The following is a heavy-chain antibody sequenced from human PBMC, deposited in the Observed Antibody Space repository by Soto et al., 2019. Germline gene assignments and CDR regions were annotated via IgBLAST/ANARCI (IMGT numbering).Heavy chain of an antibody. CDR2: IYNDGTT. D-gene: IGHD6-13*01. J-gene: IGHJ3*02. CDR1: GLSVRNNY. V-gene: IGHV3-53*01. Sequence: GGSLRLSCTASGLSVRNNYMSWVRQAPGMGLEWVSVIYNDGTTYYADSVKGRFTISRDTSKNTLSLQMNSLRAEDTAVYYCATSTWYAFDIWGQGTMVTVSS. CDR3: ATSTWYAFDI.